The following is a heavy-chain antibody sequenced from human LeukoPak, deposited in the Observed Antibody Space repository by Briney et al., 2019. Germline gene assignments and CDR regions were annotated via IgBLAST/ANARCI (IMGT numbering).Heavy chain of an antibody. J-gene: IGHJ4*02. CDR2: IKQDGSEK. CDR3: ARTQGTGWNY. D-gene: IGHD6-19*01. Sequence: GGSLRLSCSASGFTFSTYSMNWVRQAPGKGLEWVANIKQDGSEKYYVDSVKGRFTISRDNANNSLYLQMSSLGVEDTAVYYCARTQGTGWNYWGQGTLVTVSS. CDR1: GFTFSTYS. V-gene: IGHV3-7*01.